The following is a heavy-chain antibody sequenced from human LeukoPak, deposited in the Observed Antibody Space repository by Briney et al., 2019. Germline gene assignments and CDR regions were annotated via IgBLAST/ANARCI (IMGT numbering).Heavy chain of an antibody. Sequence: GGSLRLSCAASGFTFSSYAMHWVRQAPGKGLEWVAVISYDGSNKYYADSVKGRFTISRDNSKNTLYLQMNSLRAEDTAVYYCATLESMTTVTTADYWGQGTLVTVSS. D-gene: IGHD4-17*01. CDR1: GFTFSSYA. V-gene: IGHV3-30-3*01. J-gene: IGHJ4*02. CDR2: ISYDGSNK. CDR3: ATLESMTTVTTADY.